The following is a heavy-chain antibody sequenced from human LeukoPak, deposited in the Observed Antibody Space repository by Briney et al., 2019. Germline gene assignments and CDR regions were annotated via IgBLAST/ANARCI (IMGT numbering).Heavy chain of an antibody. V-gene: IGHV3-48*04. J-gene: IGHJ4*02. CDR3: AIVATRGAVDY. CDR1: GFTFSTYS. Sequence: GGSLRLSCAASGFTFSTYSMNWVRQAPGKGLEWVSYISSSSTIYYADSMKDRFTMSRDNAKNSLYLQMNSLRAEDTAVYYCAIVATRGAVDYWGQGTLVTVSS. CDR2: ISSSSTI. D-gene: IGHD5-12*01.